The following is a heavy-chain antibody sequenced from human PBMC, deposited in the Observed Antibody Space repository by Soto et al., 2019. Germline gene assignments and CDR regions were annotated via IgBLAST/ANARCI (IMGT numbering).Heavy chain of an antibody. D-gene: IGHD5-18*01. CDR3: ARTLYSYGPRFDF. CDR1: GGSISSYY. J-gene: IGHJ4*02. Sequence: PSETLCLTCTVSGGSISSYYGSWIRQPPGKGLEWIGYIYYSGSTNYNPSLKSRVTISVDTSKNQFSLKLSSVTAADTAVYYCARTLYSYGPRFDFWGQGTLVTVSS. V-gene: IGHV4-59*01. CDR2: IYYSGST.